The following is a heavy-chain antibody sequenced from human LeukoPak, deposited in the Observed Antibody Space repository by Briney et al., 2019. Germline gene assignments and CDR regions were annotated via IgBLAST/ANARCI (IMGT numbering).Heavy chain of an antibody. CDR3: ARAYTVSDNWFDP. CDR2: IYYSGST. V-gene: IGHV4-39*01. CDR1: GGSISSSSYY. Sequence: PSETLSLTCTVSGGSISSSSYYWGWIRQPPGKGLEWIGSIYYSGSTYYNPSLKSRVTISVDTSKNQFSLKLSSVTAADTAVYYCARAYTVSDNWFDPWGQGTLVTVSS. D-gene: IGHD3-16*01. J-gene: IGHJ5*02.